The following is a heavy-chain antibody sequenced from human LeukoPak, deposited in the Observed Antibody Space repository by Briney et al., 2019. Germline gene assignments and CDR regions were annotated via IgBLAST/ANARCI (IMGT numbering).Heavy chain of an antibody. CDR3: AKDLYSSGWYLDY. J-gene: IGHJ4*02. Sequence: GGSLRLSCAASGFTFSSYGMHWVRQAPGKGLEWVAVIWYDGSNKYYADSVKGRLTISRDNSKNTLYLQMNSLRAEDTAVYYCAKDLYSSGWYLDYWGQGTLVTVSS. CDR2: IWYDGSNK. V-gene: IGHV3-33*06. D-gene: IGHD6-19*01. CDR1: GFTFSSYG.